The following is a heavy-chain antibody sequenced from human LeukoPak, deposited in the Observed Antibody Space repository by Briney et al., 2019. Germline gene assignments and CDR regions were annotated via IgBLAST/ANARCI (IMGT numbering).Heavy chain of an antibody. D-gene: IGHD2-15*01. J-gene: IGHJ1*01. CDR1: QGAFSSFS. Sequence: ASVKVSCKASQGAFSSFSTSWVRQAPGKGLEWMGGIIPIFGSPNYAQKFQGRVTITTDESTSTAYMELSSLRSEDTATYYCAKEGHCGSHSSLLQHWGPGTLVTVSS. CDR2: IIPIFGSP. V-gene: IGHV1-69*05. CDR3: AKEGHCGSHSSLLQH.